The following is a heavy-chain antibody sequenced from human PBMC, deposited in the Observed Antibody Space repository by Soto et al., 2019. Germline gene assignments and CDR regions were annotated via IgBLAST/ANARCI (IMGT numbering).Heavy chain of an antibody. CDR1: GFSFSIYG. J-gene: IGHJ4*02. Sequence: QVQLVESGGGVVQPGTPLRLSCEASGFSFSIYGMHWVRQAPGEGLEWVAGTWYDGSNKYYADSVKGRFSISRDNSQNTLFLQMNSLRAEDTAVYYCARYDKDEYVADRGGFGCWGQGTLVTVSS. D-gene: IGHD3-22*01. CDR2: TWYDGSNK. V-gene: IGHV3-33*01. CDR3: ARYDKDEYVADRGGFGC.